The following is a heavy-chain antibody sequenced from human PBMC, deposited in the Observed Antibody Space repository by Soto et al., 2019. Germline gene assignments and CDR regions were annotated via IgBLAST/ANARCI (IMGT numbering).Heavy chain of an antibody. V-gene: IGHV1-8*01. CDR2: MNPNSGNT. CDR3: ARAIVGATGGGY. CDR1: GYTFTSYD. J-gene: IGHJ4*02. D-gene: IGHD1-26*01. Sequence: ASVNVSCKASGYTFTSYDINWVRQATGQGLEWMGWMNPNSGNTGYAQKFQGRVTMTRNTSISTAYMELSSLRSEDTAAYYCARAIVGATGGGYWGQGTLVTVSS.